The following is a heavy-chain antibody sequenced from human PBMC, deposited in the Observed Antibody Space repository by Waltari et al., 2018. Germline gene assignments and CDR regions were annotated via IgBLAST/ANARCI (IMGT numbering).Heavy chain of an antibody. CDR1: GFTFSSYA. V-gene: IGHV3-30*01. CDR3: ASVVPAATFDY. J-gene: IGHJ4*02. D-gene: IGHD2-2*01. CDR2: ISYDGSNK. Sequence: QVQLVESGGGVVQPGRSLRLSCAASGFTFSSYAMHWVRQDPGKGLEWVAVISYDGSNKYYADSVRGRFTISRDNSKNTMYLQMNSLRAEDTAVYYCASVVPAATFDYWGQGTLVTVSS.